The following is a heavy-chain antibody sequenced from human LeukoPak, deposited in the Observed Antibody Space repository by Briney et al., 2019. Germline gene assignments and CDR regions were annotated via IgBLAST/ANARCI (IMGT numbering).Heavy chain of an antibody. Sequence: GGSLRLSYAASGFTFDDYGMSWVRQAPGKGLEWVSGLDWNGGSTGYADSVKGRFTISRDNAKNSLYLQMNSLRAEDTALYYCARLRGYDFWSGFEYWGQGTLVTVSS. J-gene: IGHJ4*02. CDR3: ARLRGYDFWSGFEY. V-gene: IGHV3-20*03. CDR1: GFTFDDYG. D-gene: IGHD3-3*01. CDR2: LDWNGGST.